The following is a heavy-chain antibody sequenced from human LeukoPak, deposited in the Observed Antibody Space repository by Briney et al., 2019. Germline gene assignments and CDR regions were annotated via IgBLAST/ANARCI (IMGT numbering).Heavy chain of an antibody. Sequence: ASVKVSCKASGYTFTGYYMHWVRQAPGQGLEWMGWINPNSGGTNYAQKFQGRVTMTRDTSTSTVYMELSSLRSEDTAVYYCARDLRYYYDSSGFWDYWGQGTLVTVSS. V-gene: IGHV1-2*02. J-gene: IGHJ4*02. CDR3: ARDLRYYYDSSGFWDY. CDR1: GYTFTGYY. CDR2: INPNSGGT. D-gene: IGHD3-22*01.